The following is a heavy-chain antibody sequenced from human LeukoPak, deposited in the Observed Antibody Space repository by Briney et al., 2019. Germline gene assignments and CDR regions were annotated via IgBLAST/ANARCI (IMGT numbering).Heavy chain of an antibody. V-gene: IGHV4-4*02. CDR2: IYYSGST. J-gene: IGHJ3*02. Sequence: SETLSLTCAVSGGSISSSNWWSWVRQPPGKGLEWIGYIYYSGSTNYNPSLKSRVTISVDTSKNQFSLKLSSVTAADTAVYYCARDRPESSTVTTLVGFDIWGQGTMVTVSS. CDR3: ARDRPESSTVTTLVGFDI. CDR1: GGSISSSNW. D-gene: IGHD4-17*01.